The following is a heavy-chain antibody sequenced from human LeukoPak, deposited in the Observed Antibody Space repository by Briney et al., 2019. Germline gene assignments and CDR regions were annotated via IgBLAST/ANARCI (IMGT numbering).Heavy chain of an antibody. D-gene: IGHD1-1*01. CDR1: GGSISGYY. J-gene: IGHJ5*02. CDR3: ARHVLDAINWLDP. Sequence: SETLSLTCTVSGGSISGYYWSCFRQPPGEGREWIGYIYYSVSTHYNPSLRSRVTISVDTSKNQIFLKLSSVTAADTAVYYCARHVLDAINWLDPWGQGTLVTVSS. CDR2: IYYSVST. V-gene: IGHV4-59*08.